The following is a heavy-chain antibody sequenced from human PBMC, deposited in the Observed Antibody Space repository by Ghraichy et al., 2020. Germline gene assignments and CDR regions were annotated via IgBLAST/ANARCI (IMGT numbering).Heavy chain of an antibody. CDR3: AGSLSGLDSGDH. V-gene: IGHV3-53*01. Sequence: GGSLRLSCAVSGLPLNNNHINWVRQAPGKGLEWVSFIYKDGDTSYADSVKGRFTISRDRAKNTVYLQMDSLRDEDTAKYYCAGSLSGLDSGDHWGQGTLGTVS. CDR1: GLPLNNNH. D-gene: IGHD6-19*01. J-gene: IGHJ4*02. CDR2: IYKDGDT.